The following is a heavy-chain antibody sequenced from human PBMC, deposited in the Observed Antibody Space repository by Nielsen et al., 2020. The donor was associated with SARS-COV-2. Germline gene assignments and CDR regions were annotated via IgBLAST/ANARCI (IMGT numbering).Heavy chain of an antibody. D-gene: IGHD1-26*01. Sequence: GESLKISCAASGFTFSSYGMHWVRQAPGKGLEWVAVISYDGSNKYYADSVKGRFTISRDNSKNTLYLQMNSLRAEDTAVYYCAKDRGSYNHYYYYGMDVWGQGTTVTVSS. CDR3: AKDRGSYNHYYYYGMDV. V-gene: IGHV3-30*18. J-gene: IGHJ6*02. CDR1: GFTFSSYG. CDR2: ISYDGSNK.